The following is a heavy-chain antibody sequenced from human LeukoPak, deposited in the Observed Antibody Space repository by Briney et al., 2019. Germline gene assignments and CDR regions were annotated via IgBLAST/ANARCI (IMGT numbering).Heavy chain of an antibody. CDR2: IYHSGST. CDR3: ARGSTRFPGYSSKRGSWFDP. J-gene: IGHJ5*02. D-gene: IGHD6-13*01. V-gene: IGHV4-4*02. Sequence: PSETLSLTCAVSGGSISSSNWWSWVRQPPGKGLEWIGEIYHSGSTNYNPSLKSRVTISVDTSKNQFSLKLSSVTAADTAVYYCARGSTRFPGYSSKRGSWFDPWGQGTLVTVSS. CDR1: GGSISSSNW.